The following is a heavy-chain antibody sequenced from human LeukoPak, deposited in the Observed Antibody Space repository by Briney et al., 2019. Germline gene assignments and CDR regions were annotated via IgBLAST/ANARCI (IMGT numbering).Heavy chain of an antibody. Sequence: SETLSLTCTVSGGSISSSSYYWGWIRQPPGKGLEWIGSIYYSGSTYYNPSLKSRVTISVDTSKNQFSLKLSSVTAADTAVYYCARLKTFGEFDYWGQGTLVTVSS. J-gene: IGHJ4*02. CDR2: IYYSGST. CDR3: ARLKTFGEFDY. V-gene: IGHV4-39*01. CDR1: GGSISSSSYY. D-gene: IGHD3-10*01.